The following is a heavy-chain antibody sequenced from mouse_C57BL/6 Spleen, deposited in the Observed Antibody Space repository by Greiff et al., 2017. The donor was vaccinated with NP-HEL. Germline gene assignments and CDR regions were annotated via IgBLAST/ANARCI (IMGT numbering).Heavy chain of an antibody. Sequence: QVQLQQPGAELVKPGASVKLSCKASGYTFTSYWMHWVKQRPGQGLEWIGMIHPNSGSTNYNEKFKSKATLTVDKSSSTAYMQLSSLTSEDSAVYYCAREADYYGSSYYYFDYWGQGTTLTVSS. CDR2: IHPNSGST. CDR1: GYTFTSYW. V-gene: IGHV1-64*01. D-gene: IGHD1-1*01. CDR3: AREADYYGSSYYYFDY. J-gene: IGHJ2*01.